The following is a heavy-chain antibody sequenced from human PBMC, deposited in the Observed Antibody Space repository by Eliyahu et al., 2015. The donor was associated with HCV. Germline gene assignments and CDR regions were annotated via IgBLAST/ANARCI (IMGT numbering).Heavy chain of an antibody. D-gene: IGHD5-24*01. CDR1: GGSISSYY. CDR3: ARGGDGYSLPFDY. Sequence: QVQLQESGPGLVKPSETLSLTCTVSGGSISSYYWSWIRQPPGKGLEWIGYIYYSGSTNYNPSLKSRVTISVDTSKNQFSLKLSSVTAADTAVYYCARGGDGYSLPFDYWGQGTLVTVSS. J-gene: IGHJ4*02. CDR2: IYYSGST. V-gene: IGHV4-59*01.